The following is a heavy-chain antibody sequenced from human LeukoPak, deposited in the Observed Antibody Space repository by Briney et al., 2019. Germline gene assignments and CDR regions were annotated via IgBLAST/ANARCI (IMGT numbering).Heavy chain of an antibody. J-gene: IGHJ5*02. CDR1: GYTFTSYG. CDR2: ISASNGNT. Sequence: VASVKVSCKASGYTFTSYGISWVRQAPGQGLEWMGWISASNGNTNYAQKLQGRVTMTTDTSTSTAYMELRSLRSDDTAVYYCARSPYYYGSGSYLLWFDPWGQGTLVTVSS. D-gene: IGHD3-10*01. V-gene: IGHV1-18*01. CDR3: ARSPYYYGSGSYLLWFDP.